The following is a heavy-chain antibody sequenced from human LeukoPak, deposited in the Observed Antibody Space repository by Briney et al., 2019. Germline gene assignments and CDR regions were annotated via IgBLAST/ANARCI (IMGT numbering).Heavy chain of an antibody. V-gene: IGHV4-39*01. CDR3: ARGRTRYCSGGSCYAFDY. CDR1: GGSISSSSYY. D-gene: IGHD2-15*01. CDR2: IYYSGST. J-gene: IGHJ4*02. Sequence: NPSETLSLTCTVSGGSISSSSYYWGWIRQPPGKGLEWIGSIYYSGSTYYNPSLKSRVTISVDTSKNQFSLKLSSVTAADTAVYYCARGRTRYCSGGSCYAFDYWGQGTLVTVSS.